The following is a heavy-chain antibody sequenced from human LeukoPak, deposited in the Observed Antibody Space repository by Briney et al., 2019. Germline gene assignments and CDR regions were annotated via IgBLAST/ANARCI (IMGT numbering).Heavy chain of an antibody. CDR3: AKNQGQWLVPVDY. D-gene: IGHD6-19*01. J-gene: IGHJ4*02. CDR2: ISGSGGST. CDR1: GFTFSSYA. Sequence: GGSLRLSCAASGFTFSSYAMSWVRQAPGKGLEWVSAISGSGGSTYYADSVKGRFTISRDNSKNTLYLQMNNPRAEDTALYYCAKNQGQWLVPVDYWGQGTLVTVSS. V-gene: IGHV3-23*01.